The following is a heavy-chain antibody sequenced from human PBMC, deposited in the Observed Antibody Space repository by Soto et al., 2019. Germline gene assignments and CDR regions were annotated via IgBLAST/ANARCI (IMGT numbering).Heavy chain of an antibody. V-gene: IGHV5-51*01. CDR2: IYPGDSDT. CDR1: GYSFTSYW. D-gene: IGHD6-19*01. CDR3: ARPEVGGSGSQRRAYRYYGMDV. J-gene: IGHJ6*02. Sequence: GESLKISCKGSGYSFTSYWIGWVRQMPGKGLEWMGIIYPGDSDTRYSPSFQGQVTISADKSISNAYLQRSSLKAWDTAMYYCARPEVGGSGSQRRAYRYYGMDVWGQGTTVTVSS.